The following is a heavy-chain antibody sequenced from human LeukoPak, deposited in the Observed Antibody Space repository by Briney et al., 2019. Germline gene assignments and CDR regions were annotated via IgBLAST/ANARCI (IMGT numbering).Heavy chain of an antibody. CDR2: ISGSGGST. J-gene: IGHJ5*02. CDR3: AKDNDYGDDH. D-gene: IGHD4-17*01. CDR1: GYSISSGYY. Sequence: ETLSLTCTVSGYSISSGYYWGWIRQSPGKGLEWVSAISGSGGSTYYADSVKGRFTISRDNSKNTLYLQMNSLRAEDTAVYYCAKDNDYGDDHWGQGTLVTVSS. V-gene: IGHV3-23*01.